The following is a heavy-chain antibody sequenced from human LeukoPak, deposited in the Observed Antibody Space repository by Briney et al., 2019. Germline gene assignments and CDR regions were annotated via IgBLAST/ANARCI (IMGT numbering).Heavy chain of an antibody. Sequence: PSETLSLTCTVSGGSLSSYYWSWIRQPPEKGLEWIGNIYYSGNTHYNPSLKSRVTISLDTSKSQFSLKLTSVAAADTAMYYCARHTTSWPYSWFDPWGQGTLVTVSS. J-gene: IGHJ5*02. D-gene: IGHD2-2*01. CDR3: ARHTTSWPYSWFDP. CDR2: IYYSGNT. V-gene: IGHV4-59*01. CDR1: GGSLSSYY.